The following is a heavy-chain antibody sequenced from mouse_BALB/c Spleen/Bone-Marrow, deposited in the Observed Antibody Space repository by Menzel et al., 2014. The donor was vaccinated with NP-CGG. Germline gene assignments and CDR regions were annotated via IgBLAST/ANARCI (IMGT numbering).Heavy chain of an antibody. V-gene: IGHV2-6-1*01. CDR3: ARHRYYAMDY. Sequence: VMLVESGPGLVSPSQSLSITCTISGFSLTNYGVHWVRQPPGKGLEWLVVIWSDGSTTYNSALKSRLSISKDNSKSQVFLKMNSLQTDDTAMYYCARHRYYAMDYWGQGTSVTVSS. CDR1: GFSLTNYG. J-gene: IGHJ4*01. CDR2: IWSDGST.